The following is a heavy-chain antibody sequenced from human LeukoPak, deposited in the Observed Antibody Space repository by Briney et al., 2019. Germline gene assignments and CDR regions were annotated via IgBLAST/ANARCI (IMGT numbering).Heavy chain of an antibody. CDR3: AKDLIVVSGILDY. CDR2: ISNGGGTT. V-gene: IGHV3-23*01. CDR1: GFRFSNYA. D-gene: IGHD6-19*01. Sequence: GGSLRLSCAASGFRFSNYAMSWVRQAPRKGLQWVSAISNGGGTTYYADSVKGRFTIFRDNSNNTLYLHMKSLRAEDTALYYCAKDLIVVSGILDYWGQGTLVTVSS. J-gene: IGHJ4*02.